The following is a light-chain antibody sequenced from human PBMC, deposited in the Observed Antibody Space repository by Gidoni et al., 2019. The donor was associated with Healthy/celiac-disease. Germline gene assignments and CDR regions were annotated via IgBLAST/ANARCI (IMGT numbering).Light chain of an antibody. CDR1: SSDVGGYNS. CDR3: SSYTSSLAYV. V-gene: IGLV2-14*01. J-gene: IGLJ1*01. CDR2: EVS. Sequence: SALTQPASVSGSPGPSITISCTGTSSDVGGYNSVSWYQQHPGTAPKLMIYEVSKRPSGVSNRFSGSKSGITASLTISGLQAEDEADYYCSSYTSSLAYVFGPGTKVTVL.